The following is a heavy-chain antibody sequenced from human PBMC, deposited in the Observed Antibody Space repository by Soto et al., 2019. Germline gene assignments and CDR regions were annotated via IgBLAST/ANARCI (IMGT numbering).Heavy chain of an antibody. Sequence: GGSVRLSCAASGFTFSSYSMNWVRQAPGKGLEWVSSISSSSSYIYYADSVKGRFTISRDNAKNSLYLQMNSLRAEDTAVYYCARDRSNIAARDVFDYWGQGTLVTVSS. D-gene: IGHD6-6*01. V-gene: IGHV3-21*01. J-gene: IGHJ4*02. CDR2: ISSSSSYI. CDR3: ARDRSNIAARDVFDY. CDR1: GFTFSSYS.